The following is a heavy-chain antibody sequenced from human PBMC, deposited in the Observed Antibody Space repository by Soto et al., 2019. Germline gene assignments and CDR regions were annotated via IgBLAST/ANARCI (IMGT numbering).Heavy chain of an antibody. Sequence: QAHLVQSGPEVKKPGASVKVSCKGSGYIFTSYGIAWVRQAPGQGLDWMGWISAHNGNTEYAQKFQGRVTVTRDTSTSTAYLELRSLISDDTALYYCARGRYGDYWGQGALVTVSS. J-gene: IGHJ4*02. CDR1: GYIFTSYG. CDR3: ARGRYGDY. D-gene: IGHD4-17*01. CDR2: ISAHNGNT. V-gene: IGHV1-18*01.